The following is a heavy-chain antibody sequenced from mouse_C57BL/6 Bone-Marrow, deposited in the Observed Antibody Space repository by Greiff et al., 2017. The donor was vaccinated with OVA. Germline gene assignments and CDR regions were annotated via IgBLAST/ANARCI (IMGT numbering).Heavy chain of an antibody. Sequence: VQLQQPGAELVKPGASVKVSCKASGYTFTSYWMHWVKQRPGQGLEWIGRIHPSDSDTNYTQKFKGTATLTVDKSSSTAYMQLSSLTSEDSAVYDCAIQGQAMGVYAMDYWGQGTSVTVSS. CDR3: AIQGQAMGVYAMDY. CDR2: IHPSDSDT. V-gene: IGHV1-74*01. J-gene: IGHJ4*01. CDR1: GYTFTSYW. D-gene: IGHD3-3*01.